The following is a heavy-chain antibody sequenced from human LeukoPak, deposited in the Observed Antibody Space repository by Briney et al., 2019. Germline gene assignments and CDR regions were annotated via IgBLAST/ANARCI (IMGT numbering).Heavy chain of an antibody. V-gene: IGHV3-23*01. CDR3: AIFGTAGPHFDY. J-gene: IGHJ4*02. Sequence: PGGSLRLSCAASGLTFSSYAMSWVRQAPGKGLEWVSAMSGSGGSTYYADSVKGRFTISRDNSKNTLYLQMNSLRAEDAAVYSCAIFGTAGPHFDYWGQGTLVTVSS. CDR1: GLTFSSYA. CDR2: MSGSGGST. D-gene: IGHD6-13*01.